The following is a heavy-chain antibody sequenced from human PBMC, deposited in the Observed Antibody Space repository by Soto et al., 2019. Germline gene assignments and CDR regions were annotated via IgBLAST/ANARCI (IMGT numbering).Heavy chain of an antibody. CDR3: AKGDYGDYQRGPGFDY. Sequence: QVQLVESGGGVVQPGRSLRLSCAASGFTFSSYGMHWVRQAPGKGLEWVAVISYDGSNKYYADSVKGRFTISRDNSKNTLYLQMNSLRAEDTAVYYCAKGDYGDYQRGPGFDYWGQGTLVTVSS. J-gene: IGHJ4*02. CDR1: GFTFSSYG. D-gene: IGHD4-17*01. CDR2: ISYDGSNK. V-gene: IGHV3-30*18.